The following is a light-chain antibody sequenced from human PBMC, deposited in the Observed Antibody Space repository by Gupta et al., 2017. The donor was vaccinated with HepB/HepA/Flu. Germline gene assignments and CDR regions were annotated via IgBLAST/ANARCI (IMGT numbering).Light chain of an antibody. J-gene: IGLJ2*01. V-gene: IGLV3-9*01. CDR1: NIGSKH. Sequence: SYELTQPLSVSVALGQTARITCGGNNIGSKHVHWYQQKPGQAPVLVIYRDSNRPSGIPVRCSGSNSGNTATLTISRAQAGDEAYYYCQVWDSSTEVFGGGTKLTVL. CDR3: QVWDSSTEV. CDR2: RDS.